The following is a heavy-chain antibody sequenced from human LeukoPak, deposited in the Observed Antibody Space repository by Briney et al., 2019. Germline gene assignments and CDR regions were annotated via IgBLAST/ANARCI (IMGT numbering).Heavy chain of an antibody. CDR2: ISGSGGST. J-gene: IGHJ6*03. CDR3: AKDPYSSSWYKWYYYYMDV. D-gene: IGHD6-13*01. Sequence: PGGSLRLSCAASGFTFSSYGMSWVRQAPGKGLEWVSAISGSGGSTYYADSVKGRFTISRDNSKNTLYLQMNSLRAEDTAVYYCAKDPYSSSWYKWYYYYMDVWGKGTTVTISS. CDR1: GFTFSSYG. V-gene: IGHV3-23*01.